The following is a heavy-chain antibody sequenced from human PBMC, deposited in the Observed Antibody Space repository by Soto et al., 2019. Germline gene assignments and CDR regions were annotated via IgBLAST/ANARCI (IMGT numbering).Heavy chain of an antibody. CDR3: VRVVAIPGYPDN. J-gene: IGHJ4*02. D-gene: IGHD5-12*01. V-gene: IGHV1-69*12. Sequence: QVQLVQSGAEVRQPASSVKVSCKTSGGTFSSYAISWVRQAPGQGLEWMGGIVPIVDTSTYAQTFQGRATITADESTSTVYMELSSLRSDDTAVYYCVRVVAIPGYPDNWGQGTLVTVSS. CDR1: GGTFSSYA. CDR2: IVPIVDTS.